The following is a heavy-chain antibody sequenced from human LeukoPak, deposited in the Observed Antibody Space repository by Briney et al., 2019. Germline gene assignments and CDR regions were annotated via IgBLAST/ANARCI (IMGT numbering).Heavy chain of an antibody. CDR1: GFTFDDYA. CDR2: ISWNSGAI. Sequence: GGSLRLSCAASGFTFDDYAMHWVRQAPGKGLEGVSGISWNSGAIGYADPVKGRFTISRDNAKNSLYLQMNSLRAEDTALYYCAKGSCVVIPSPLDYWGQGTLVTVSS. D-gene: IGHD3-22*01. V-gene: IGHV3-9*01. CDR3: AKGSCVVIPSPLDY. J-gene: IGHJ4*02.